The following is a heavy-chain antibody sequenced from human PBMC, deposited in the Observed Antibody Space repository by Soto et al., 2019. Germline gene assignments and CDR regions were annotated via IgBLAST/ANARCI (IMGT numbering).Heavy chain of an antibody. V-gene: IGHV1-69*01. D-gene: IGHD6-13*01. CDR3: ARDQGGRSWREWFDL. CDR2: IIPIFGTA. CDR1: GGTFSSYA. Sequence: QVQLVQSGAEVKKPGSSVKVSCKASGGTFSSYAISWVRQAPGQGLEWMGGIIPIFGTANYAQKFQRRVTITADESTRAAYIGQSSLRSEDTAVYYCARDQGGRSWREWFDLWGQGTLVTVSS. J-gene: IGHJ5*02.